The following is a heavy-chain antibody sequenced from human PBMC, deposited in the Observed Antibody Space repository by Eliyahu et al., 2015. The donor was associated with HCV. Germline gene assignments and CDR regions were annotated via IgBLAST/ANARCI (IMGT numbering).Heavy chain of an antibody. Sequence: VRGRFTISRDNSKNKLYLQLNSLRVEDTAVYYCVVGRRGGTSGDGVVMDVWGRGTTVTVSS. CDR3: VVGRRGGTSGDGVVMDV. V-gene: IGHV3-23*01. J-gene: IGHJ6*04. D-gene: IGHD1-1*01.